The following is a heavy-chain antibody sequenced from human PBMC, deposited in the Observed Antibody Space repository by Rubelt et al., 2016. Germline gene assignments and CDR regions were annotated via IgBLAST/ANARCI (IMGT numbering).Heavy chain of an antibody. CDR1: GYTFTSYG. V-gene: IGHV1-18*01. Sequence: GKVSCKASGYTFTSYGISWVRQAPGQGLEWMGWISAYNGNTNYAQKLQGRVTMTTDTSTSTAYMELRSLRSDDTAVYYCARVRGRGSRGYSYGYPALGFDYWGQGTLVTVSS. D-gene: IGHD5-18*01. CDR3: ARVRGRGSRGYSYGYPALGFDY. J-gene: IGHJ4*02. CDR2: ISAYNGNT.